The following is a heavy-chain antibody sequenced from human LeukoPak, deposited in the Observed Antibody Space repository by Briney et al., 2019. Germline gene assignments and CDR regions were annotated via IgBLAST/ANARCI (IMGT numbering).Heavy chain of an antibody. Sequence: GGSLSLSCAASWLPYKNYALIWVRQAPGKGLEGVSSISRSSCYIYYADSVKGRFTISRDNAKNTLYLQMNSLRAEDTAVFYCARAGHYYDSNGYPFSYYFDSWGQGTLVTVPS. D-gene: IGHD3-22*01. CDR1: WLPYKNYA. J-gene: IGHJ4*02. CDR2: ISRSSCYI. CDR3: ARAGHYYDSNGYPFSYYFDS. V-gene: IGHV3-21*01.